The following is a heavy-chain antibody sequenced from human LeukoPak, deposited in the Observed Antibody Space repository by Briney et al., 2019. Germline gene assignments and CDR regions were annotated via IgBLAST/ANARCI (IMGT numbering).Heavy chain of an antibody. J-gene: IGHJ5*02. Sequence: GASVKVSCKASGGTFSSYAISWVRQAPGQGLEWMGGIIPIFGTANYAQKFQGRVTITADESTSTAYMELSSLRSEDTAVYYCARIRSPVQLERLAGGNWFDPWGQGTLVTVSS. CDR3: ARIRSPVQLERLAGGNWFDP. D-gene: IGHD1-1*01. CDR2: IIPIFGTA. CDR1: GGTFSSYA. V-gene: IGHV1-69*13.